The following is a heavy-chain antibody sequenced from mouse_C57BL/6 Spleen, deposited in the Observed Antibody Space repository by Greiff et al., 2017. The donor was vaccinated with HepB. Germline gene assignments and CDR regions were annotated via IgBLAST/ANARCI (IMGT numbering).Heavy chain of an antibody. CDR2: IYPGDGDT. CDR1: GYAFSSSW. V-gene: IGHV1-82*01. Sequence: QVQLQQSGPELVKPGASVKISCKASGYAFSSSWMNWVKQRPGKGLEWIGRIYPGDGDTNYNEKFKGKATLTADKSSSTAYMQLSSLTSEDSAVYFCARSYGNDAWFAYWGQGTLVTVSA. D-gene: IGHD2-2*01. CDR3: ARSYGNDAWFAY. J-gene: IGHJ3*01.